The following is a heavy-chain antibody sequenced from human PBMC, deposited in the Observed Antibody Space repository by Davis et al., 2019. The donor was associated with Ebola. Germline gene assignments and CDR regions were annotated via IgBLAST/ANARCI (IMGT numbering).Heavy chain of an antibody. CDR3: ARDGGEWELLQNFDY. V-gene: IGHV3-23*01. CDR2: ISGSGGST. J-gene: IGHJ4*02. CDR1: GFTFSSYA. D-gene: IGHD1-26*01. Sequence: GGSLRLSCAASGFTFSSYAMSWVRQAPGKGLEWVSAISGSGGSTYYADSVKGRFTISRDNSKNTLYLQMNSLRAEDTAVYYCARDGGEWELLQNFDYWGQGTLVTVSS.